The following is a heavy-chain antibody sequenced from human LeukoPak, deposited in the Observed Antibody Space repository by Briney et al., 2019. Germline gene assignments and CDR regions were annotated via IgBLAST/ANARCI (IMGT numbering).Heavy chain of an antibody. Sequence: SETLSLTCTVSGGSISSSSYYWGWIRQPPGKGLEWIGSFYYSGSTYYNPSLKSRVTISVDTSKNQFSLKLSSVTAVDTAVYYCARVVVGAPFDYWGQGTLVTVSS. CDR2: FYYSGST. D-gene: IGHD1-26*01. CDR3: ARVVVGAPFDY. CDR1: GGSISSSSYY. J-gene: IGHJ4*02. V-gene: IGHV4-39*07.